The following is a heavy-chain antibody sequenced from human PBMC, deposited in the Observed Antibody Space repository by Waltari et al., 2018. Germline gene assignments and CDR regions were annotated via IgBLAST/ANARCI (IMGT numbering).Heavy chain of an antibody. Sequence: QVQLVESGGGVVQPGRSLRLSCAASGFTFSSYAMHWVRQAPGKGLEWVAVISYDGSNKYYADSVKGRFTISRDNSKNTLYLQMNSLRAEDTAVYYCARDDYGDYGSGVDYWGQGTLVTVSS. D-gene: IGHD4-17*01. V-gene: IGHV3-30-3*01. CDR2: ISYDGSNK. CDR3: ARDDYGDYGSGVDY. J-gene: IGHJ4*02. CDR1: GFTFSSYA.